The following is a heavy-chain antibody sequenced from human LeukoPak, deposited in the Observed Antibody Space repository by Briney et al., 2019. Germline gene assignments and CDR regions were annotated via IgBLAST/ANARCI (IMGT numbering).Heavy chain of an antibody. V-gene: IGHV3-30*02. J-gene: IGHJ4*02. CDR1: GFPFGTYG. CDR2: IRYDGKNK. Sequence: PGGSLRLSCDASGFPFGTYGMHWVCQAPGKGLEWVAFIRYDGKNKDYADSVKGRFTISRDDSKNTLYLQMNNLRAEDTAVYYCAKTIPAIRGEIDYWGQGTLVTVSS. CDR3: AKTIPAIRGEIDY. D-gene: IGHD3-10*01.